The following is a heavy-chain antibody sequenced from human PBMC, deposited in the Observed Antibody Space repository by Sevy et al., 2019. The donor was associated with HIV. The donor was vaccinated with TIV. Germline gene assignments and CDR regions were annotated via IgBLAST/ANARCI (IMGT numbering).Heavy chain of an antibody. V-gene: IGHV1-69*13. CDR3: ASGECGSCYPGSYYYYGMDV. Sequence: ASVKVSCKASGGTFSSYAISWVRQAPGQGLEWMGGLIPILGTANYAQKFQGRVTITADESTSTAYMELSSLRSEDTAVYYCASGECGSCYPGSYYYYGMDVWGQGTTVTVSS. D-gene: IGHD2-15*01. CDR1: GGTFSSYA. CDR2: LIPILGTA. J-gene: IGHJ6*02.